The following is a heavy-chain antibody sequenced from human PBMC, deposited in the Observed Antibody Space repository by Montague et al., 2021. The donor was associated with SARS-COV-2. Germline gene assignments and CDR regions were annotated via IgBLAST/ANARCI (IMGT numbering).Heavy chain of an antibody. V-gene: IGHV4-4*02. CDR3: ASPKEGSGYYRPFDY. CDR2: IYHTGNT. J-gene: IGHJ4*02. D-gene: IGHD3-22*01. CDR1: GASVTSTNW. Sequence: SETLSLTCGVSGASVTSTNWWSWVRQPTGKVLEWIVEIYHTGNTNYSPSLKNRVSISLDKSKNQLSLRLNSVTAADTAVYYCASPKEGSGYYRPFDYWGQGILVTVSS.